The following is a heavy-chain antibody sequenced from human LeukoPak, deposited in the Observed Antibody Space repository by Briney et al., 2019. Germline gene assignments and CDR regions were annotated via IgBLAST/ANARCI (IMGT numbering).Heavy chain of an antibody. J-gene: IGHJ4*02. CDR2: IKQDGSEK. D-gene: IGHD2-15*01. Sequence: PGGSLRLSCAASGFTFSSYWMSWVRQVPGKGLEWVANIKQDGSEKYYVDSVKGRFTISRDNAKNSLYLQMNSLRAEDTAVYYCARRYCSGGSCYCDYWGQGTMVTVSS. CDR1: GFTFSSYW. CDR3: ARRYCSGGSCYCDY. V-gene: IGHV3-7*03.